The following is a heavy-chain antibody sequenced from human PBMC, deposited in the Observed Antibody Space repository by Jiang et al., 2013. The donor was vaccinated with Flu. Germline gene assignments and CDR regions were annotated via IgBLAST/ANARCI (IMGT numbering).Heavy chain of an antibody. V-gene: IGHV3-30*01. J-gene: IGHJ5*02. D-gene: IGHD3-10*01. CDR3: ARNERELDGSGSYGP. CDR2: ISYDGSNK. Sequence: VQLLESGGGVVQPGRSLRLSCAASGFTFSSYAMHWVRQAPGKGLEWVAVISYDGSNKYYADSVKGRFTISRDNSKNTLYLQMNSLRAEDTAVYYCARNERELDGSGSYGPWGQGTLVTVSS. CDR1: GFTFSSYA.